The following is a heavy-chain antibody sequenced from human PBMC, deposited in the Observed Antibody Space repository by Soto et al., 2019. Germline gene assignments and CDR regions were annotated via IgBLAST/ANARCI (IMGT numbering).Heavy chain of an antibody. J-gene: IGHJ6*03. CDR1: GGSFSGYY. V-gene: IGHV4-34*01. CDR2: INHSGST. D-gene: IGHD5-18*01. Sequence: LETLSLTWAVYGGSFSGYYWSWIRQPKGKGLEWIGEINHSGSTNYNPSLKSRVTISVDTSKNQFSLKLSSVTAADTAVYYCAGGTRYSYSYYYMDVWRKGTTVTVSS. CDR3: AGGTRYSYSYYYMDV.